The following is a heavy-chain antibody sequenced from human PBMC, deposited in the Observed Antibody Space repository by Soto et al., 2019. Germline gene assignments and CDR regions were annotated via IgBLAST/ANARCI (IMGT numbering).Heavy chain of an antibody. CDR1: GYTLTELS. V-gene: IGHV1-24*01. CDR2: FDPEDGET. J-gene: IGHJ6*02. D-gene: IGHD2-15*01. CDR3: ATLTDGGNKYYYYGMDV. Sequence: ASVKVSCKVSGYTLTELSMHWVRQAPGKGLEWMGGFDPEDGETIYAQKFQGRVTMTEDTSTDTAYMELSSLRSEDTAVYYCATLTDGGNKYYYYGMDVWGQGTTVTVSS.